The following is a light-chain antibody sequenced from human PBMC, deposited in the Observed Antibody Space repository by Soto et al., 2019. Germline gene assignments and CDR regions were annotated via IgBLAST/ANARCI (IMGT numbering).Light chain of an antibody. Sequence: EIVLTQSPGPLSLSPGESATLSCRASPSVTSSYLAWYQQKPGQAPRLLIYDASNRATGIPARFSGSGSGTDFTLTISSLEPEDFAVYYCQQRSNWPPSITFGQGTRLEIK. V-gene: IGKV3-11*01. CDR2: DAS. CDR3: QQRSNWPPSIT. CDR1: PSVTSSY. J-gene: IGKJ5*01.